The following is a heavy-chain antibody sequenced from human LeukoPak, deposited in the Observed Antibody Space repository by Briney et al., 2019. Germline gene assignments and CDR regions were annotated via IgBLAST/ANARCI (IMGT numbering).Heavy chain of an antibody. D-gene: IGHD3-16*01. CDR2: TSYDGSNK. J-gene: IGHJ3*02. CDR1: GFTFSSYT. CDR3: ASLQDYDYVWGSYPWGEHSFNI. Sequence: GGYLRLSGAAAGFTFSSYTMHWVRQAPGKGLEGVAVTSYDGSNKSYADSVKGRFTISRDNLKETLYLQMISLVEKDTAVYFCASLQDYDYVWGSYPWGEHSFNIWGQGTMVTVTS. V-gene: IGHV3-30-3*01.